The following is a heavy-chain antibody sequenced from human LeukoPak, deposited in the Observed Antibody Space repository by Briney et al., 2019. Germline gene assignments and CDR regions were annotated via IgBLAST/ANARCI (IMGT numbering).Heavy chain of an antibody. CDR2: IYYSGST. D-gene: IGHD3-22*01. CDR3: AREVYDSSGFDRYYFDY. J-gene: IGHJ4*02. Sequence: SETLSLTCTVSGGSISSGGYYWSWIRQHPGKGLEWIGYIYYSGSTYYNPSLKSRVTISVDTSKNQFSLKLSSVTTADTAVYYCAREVYDSSGFDRYYFDYWGQGTLVTVSS. CDR1: GGSISSGGYY. V-gene: IGHV4-31*03.